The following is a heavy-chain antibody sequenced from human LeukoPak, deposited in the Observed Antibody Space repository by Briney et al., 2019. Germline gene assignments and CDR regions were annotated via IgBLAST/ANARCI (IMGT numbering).Heavy chain of an antibody. Sequence: GASVKVSCKVSGGTFSSYAISWVRQAPGQGLEWMGGITPIFGTANYAQKFQGRVTITADESTSTAYMELSSLRSEDTAVYYCARVAPYCSGGSCRVPYYYYYMDVWGKGTTVTVSS. CDR1: GGTFSSYA. CDR2: ITPIFGTA. D-gene: IGHD2-15*01. CDR3: ARVAPYCSGGSCRVPYYYYYMDV. V-gene: IGHV1-69*13. J-gene: IGHJ6*03.